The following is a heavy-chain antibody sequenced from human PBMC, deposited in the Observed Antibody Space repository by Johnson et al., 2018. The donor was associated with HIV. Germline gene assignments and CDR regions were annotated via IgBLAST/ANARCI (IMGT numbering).Heavy chain of an antibody. Sequence: EVQLVESGGVVVQPGGSLRLSCAASGFTFDDYAMHWVRQAPGKGLELVGFIRSKAYGGTTDYAASVKGRFTISRDDSKSIAYLQMNSLKTEDTAVYYCTRDLSSIVVVPAAAIWGQGTMVTVSS. CDR1: GFTFDDYA. CDR2: IRSKAYGGTT. J-gene: IGHJ3*02. CDR3: TRDLSSIVVVPAAAI. D-gene: IGHD2-2*01. V-gene: IGHV3-49*04.